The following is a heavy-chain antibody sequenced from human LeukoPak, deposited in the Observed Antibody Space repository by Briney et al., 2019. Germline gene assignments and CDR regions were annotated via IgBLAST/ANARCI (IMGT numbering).Heavy chain of an antibody. J-gene: IGHJ5*02. CDR3: ARGGDLPIVPAAINWFDP. CDR1: GYTFTSYD. CDR2: MNPSSGNT. Sequence: ASVKVSCKASGYTFTSYDINWVRQATGQGLEWMGWMNPSSGNTGYAQKFQGRVTITRNTSISTAYMELSSLRSEDTAVYYCARGGDLPIVPAAINWFDPWGQGTLVTVSS. V-gene: IGHV1-8*03. D-gene: IGHD2-2*01.